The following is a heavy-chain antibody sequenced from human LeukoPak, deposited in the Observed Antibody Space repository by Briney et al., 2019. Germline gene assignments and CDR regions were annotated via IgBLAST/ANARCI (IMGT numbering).Heavy chain of an antibody. CDR3: ARDQRLTGYAFDY. V-gene: IGHV3-21*01. CDR1: GFTFSSYS. J-gene: IGHJ4*02. Sequence: GGSLRPSCAASGFTFSSYSMNWVRQAPGKGLEWVSSISSSSSYIYYADSVKGRFTISRDNAKNPLYLQMNSLRAEDTAVYYCARDQRLTGYAFDYWGQGTLVTVSS. D-gene: IGHD3-9*01. CDR2: ISSSSSYI.